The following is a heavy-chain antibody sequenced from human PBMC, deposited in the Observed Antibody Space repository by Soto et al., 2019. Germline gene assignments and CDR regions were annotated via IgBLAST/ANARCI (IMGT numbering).Heavy chain of an antibody. D-gene: IGHD2-2*02. CDR2: IIPIFGTA. CDR3: AREGLLLYAPFDS. Sequence: SVKVSCKASGGTFSSYAISWVRQAPGQGLEWMGGIIPIFGTANYAQKFQGRVTITADKSTSTAYMELSSLRSEDTVVYYCAREGLLLYAPFDSWGQGTLVTVSS. CDR1: GGTFSSYA. V-gene: IGHV1-69*06. J-gene: IGHJ4*02.